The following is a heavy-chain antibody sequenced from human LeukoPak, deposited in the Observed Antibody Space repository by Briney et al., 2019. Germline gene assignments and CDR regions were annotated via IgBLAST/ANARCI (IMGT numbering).Heavy chain of an antibody. D-gene: IGHD6-13*01. J-gene: IGHJ4*02. V-gene: IGHV3-23*01. CDR2: ISGSGGST. CDR1: GFTFSSYA. Sequence: GGSLRLSCAASGFTFSSYAMSWVRQAPGKGLEWVSAISGSGGSTYYADSVKGRFTISRDNSKNTLYLQMNSLRAEDTAVYYCAKGSSSWYSTGHYFDYWGQGTLVTVSS. CDR3: AKGSSSWYSTGHYFDY.